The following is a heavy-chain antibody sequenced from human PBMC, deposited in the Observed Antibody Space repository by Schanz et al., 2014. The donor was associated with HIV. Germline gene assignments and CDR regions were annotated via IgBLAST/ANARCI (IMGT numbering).Heavy chain of an antibody. CDR3: AKDKSRHTYSSSSRFDP. J-gene: IGHJ5*02. V-gene: IGHV3-33*06. D-gene: IGHD6-13*01. CDR2: IWYDGSNT. CDR1: GFTFSSYG. Sequence: QVQLVESGGGVVQPGRSLRLSCAASGFTFSSYGMHWVRQAPGKGLEWVAVIWYDGSNTYYGDSVKGRFTISRDNSKNTLYLQMKSLRVEDTAVYYCAKDKSRHTYSSSSRFDPWGQGTLVTVSS.